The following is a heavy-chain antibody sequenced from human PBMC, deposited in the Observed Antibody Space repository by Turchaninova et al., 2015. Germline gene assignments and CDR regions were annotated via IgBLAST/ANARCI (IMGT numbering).Heavy chain of an antibody. CDR1: GLSFGMVA. Sequence: CGAVGLSFGMVAMHWARQAPGKGQGWVAGTSNDGNNEYYADSVNGRFTISRDNPKNTLYLHINSLRPEDTSVYYCARGLWIGELDPYAYFDYWGQGTLVTVSS. D-gene: IGHD3-10*01. CDR2: TSNDGNNE. J-gene: IGHJ4*02. CDR3: ARGLWIGELDPYAYFDY. V-gene: IGHV3-30-3*01.